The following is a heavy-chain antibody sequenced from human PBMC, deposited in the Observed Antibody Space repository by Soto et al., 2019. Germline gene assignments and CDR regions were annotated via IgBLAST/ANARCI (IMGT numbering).Heavy chain of an antibody. D-gene: IGHD4-4*01. CDR3: ARVSYSTDDYGMDV. Sequence: SETLSLTCTVSGGSISSGGYYWSWIRQHPGKGLEWIGYIYYSGSTNYNPSLKSRVTISVDTSKNQFSLKLSPVTAADTAVYYCARVSYSTDDYGMDVWGQGTTLTVSS. V-gene: IGHV4-61*08. J-gene: IGHJ6*02. CDR1: GGSISSGGYY. CDR2: IYYSGST.